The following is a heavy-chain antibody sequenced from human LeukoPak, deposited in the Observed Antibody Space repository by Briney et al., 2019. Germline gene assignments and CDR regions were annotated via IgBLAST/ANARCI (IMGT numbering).Heavy chain of an antibody. CDR2: ITDGGSYI. J-gene: IGHJ4*02. Sequence: GGSLRLSCAASGFIFSTYSMEWVRQAPGKGLEWVSSITDGGSYIYYADSVKGRFTISRDNAKNSLYLQMNSLRAEDTAVYYCAKEYNGYNGVFDYWGQGTLVTVSS. D-gene: IGHD5-24*01. CDR1: GFIFSTYS. CDR3: AKEYNGYNGVFDY. V-gene: IGHV3-21*01.